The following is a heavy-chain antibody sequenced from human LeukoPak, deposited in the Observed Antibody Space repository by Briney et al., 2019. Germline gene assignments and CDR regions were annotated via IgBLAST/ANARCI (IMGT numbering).Heavy chain of an antibody. Sequence: ASVRVSCKASGYTFTGYYMHWVRQAPGQGLEWMGWINPNSGGTNYAQKFQGRVTMTRDTSISTAYMELSRLRSDDTAVYYCARVGGTTGNWFDPWGQGTLVTVSS. CDR1: GYTFTGYY. V-gene: IGHV1-2*02. CDR3: ARVGGTTGNWFDP. D-gene: IGHD1-26*01. CDR2: INPNSGGT. J-gene: IGHJ5*02.